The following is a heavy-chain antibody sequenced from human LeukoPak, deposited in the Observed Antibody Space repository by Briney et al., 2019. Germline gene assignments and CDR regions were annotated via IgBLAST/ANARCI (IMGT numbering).Heavy chain of an antibody. D-gene: IGHD6-19*01. J-gene: IGHJ4*02. Sequence: GGSLRLSCAASGFTFSNYAMSWVRQAPGKGLEWVSGISWNSGSIGYADSVKGRFTISRDNAKNSLYLQMNSLRAEDTALYYCAKASRRYSSGWYYDYWGQGTLVTVSS. CDR1: GFTFSNYA. CDR2: ISWNSGSI. V-gene: IGHV3-9*01. CDR3: AKASRRYSSGWYYDY.